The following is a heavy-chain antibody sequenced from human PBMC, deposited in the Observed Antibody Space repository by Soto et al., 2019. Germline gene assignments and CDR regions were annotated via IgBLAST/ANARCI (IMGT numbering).Heavy chain of an antibody. J-gene: IGHJ3*02. V-gene: IGHV4-59*11. Sequence: SQPLSLPCTVAGGSIRDHGCLRIMQPPGKRLEWIGYIDYYGSTNYNPSLKSRVTISVETSKKQFSLNLGSVTAADTAIYYCARYFDWPSGFDIWGQGTMVTVSS. CDR1: GGSIRDHG. CDR2: IDYYGST. CDR3: ARYFDWPSGFDI. D-gene: IGHD3-9*01.